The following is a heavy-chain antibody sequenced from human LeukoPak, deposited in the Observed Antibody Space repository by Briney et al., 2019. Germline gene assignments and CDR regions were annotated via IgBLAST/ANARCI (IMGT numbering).Heavy chain of an antibody. CDR3: ATMYSGSYYYYYGMDV. V-gene: IGHV4-59*08. CDR2: IYYSGST. J-gene: IGHJ6*02. Sequence: PSETLSLTCTVSGGSISSYYWSWIRQPPGKGLEWIGYIYYSGSTNYNPSLKSRVTISVDTSKNQFSLKLSSVTAADTAVYYCATMYSGSYYYYYGMDVWGQGTTVTVCS. D-gene: IGHD1-26*01. CDR1: GGSISSYY.